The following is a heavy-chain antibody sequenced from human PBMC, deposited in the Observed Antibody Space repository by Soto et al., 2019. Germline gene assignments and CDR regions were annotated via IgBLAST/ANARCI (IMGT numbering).Heavy chain of an antibody. Sequence: SETLSLTCTVSGGSISSYYWSWIRQPPGKGLEWIGYIYYSGNTNYNPSLKSRVTISVDTSNNQFSLKLSSVTAADTAVYYCAGGRWLQLHNYWGQGALVTVSS. CDR2: IYYSGNT. CDR1: GGSISSYY. D-gene: IGHD5-18*01. J-gene: IGHJ4*02. CDR3: AGGRWLQLHNY. V-gene: IGHV4-59*08.